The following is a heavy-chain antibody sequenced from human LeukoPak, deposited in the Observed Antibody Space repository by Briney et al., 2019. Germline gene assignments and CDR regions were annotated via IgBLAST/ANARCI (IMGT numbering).Heavy chain of an antibody. V-gene: IGHV3-30*18. CDR3: AKVRDCTNGVCHYYYYGMDV. Sequence: GRSLRLSCAASGFTFSSYGMHWVRQAPGKGLEWVAVISYDGSNKYYADSVKGRFTISRDNSKNTLYLQMNSLRAEDTAVYYCAKVRDCTNGVCHYYYYGMDVWGQGTTVTVSS. J-gene: IGHJ6*02. CDR2: ISYDGSNK. CDR1: GFTFSSYG. D-gene: IGHD2-8*01.